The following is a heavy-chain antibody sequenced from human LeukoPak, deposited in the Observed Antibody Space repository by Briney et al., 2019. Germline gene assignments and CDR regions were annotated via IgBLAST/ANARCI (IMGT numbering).Heavy chain of an antibody. J-gene: IGHJ3*02. CDR3: ARGRYYDSSGYPGSDAFDI. V-gene: IGHV3-21*01. Sequence: GGSLRLSCAASGFTFSSYSMNWVRQAPGKGLDWVSSISSSSSYIYYADSVKGRFTISRDNAKNSLYLQMNSLRAEDTAVYYCARGRYYDSSGYPGSDAFDIWGQGTMVTVSS. CDR2: ISSSSSYI. CDR1: GFTFSSYS. D-gene: IGHD3-22*01.